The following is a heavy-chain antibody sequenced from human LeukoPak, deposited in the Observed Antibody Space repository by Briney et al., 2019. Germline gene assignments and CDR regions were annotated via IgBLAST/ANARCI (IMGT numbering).Heavy chain of an antibody. Sequence: SVKVSCKASGGTFSSYAISWVRQAPGQGLEWMGGIIPIFGTANYAQKFQGRVTITADESTSTAYLELRSLRSEDTAVYYCARHSDYGDYGNNWFDPWGQGTLVSVSS. J-gene: IGHJ5*02. V-gene: IGHV1-69*13. D-gene: IGHD4-17*01. CDR2: IIPIFGTA. CDR1: GGTFSSYA. CDR3: ARHSDYGDYGNNWFDP.